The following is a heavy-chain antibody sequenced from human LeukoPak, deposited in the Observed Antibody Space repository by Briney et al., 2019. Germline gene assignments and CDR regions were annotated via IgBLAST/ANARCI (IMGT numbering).Heavy chain of an antibody. CDR2: IKQDGREK. D-gene: IGHD6-19*01. CDR3: ATIAVEVCYDY. Sequence: GRSLRLSCAASGFTFSSYWMSWVRQAPGNGLEWVANIKQDGREKYYVDSVKGRFTISRDNAKNSLYLQMNSLRAEDTAVYYCATIAVEVCYDYWGQGTLVTVSS. CDR1: GFTFSSYW. V-gene: IGHV3-7*03. J-gene: IGHJ4*02.